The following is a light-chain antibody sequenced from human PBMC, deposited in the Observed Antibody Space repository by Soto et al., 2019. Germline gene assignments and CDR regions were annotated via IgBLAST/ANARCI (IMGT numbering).Light chain of an antibody. V-gene: IGKV3-15*01. CDR2: DAS. CDR1: QSITTN. Sequence: IVMTQSPDTLSVSPGGRATLSCRTSQSITTNLAWYQQKPGQAPRLLISDASTRATGIPARFSGSGSETEFTLTISSLHSEDFAVYYCQQYNNWPRTFGQGTKV. J-gene: IGKJ1*01. CDR3: QQYNNWPRT.